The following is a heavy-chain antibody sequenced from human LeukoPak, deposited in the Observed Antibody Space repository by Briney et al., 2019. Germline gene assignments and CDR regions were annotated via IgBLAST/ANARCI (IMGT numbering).Heavy chain of an antibody. CDR1: GFTFSGSA. CDR3: TIAYSGSYLLGY. V-gene: IGHV3-73*01. D-gene: IGHD1-26*01. J-gene: IGHJ4*02. CDR2: IRSKANSYAT. Sequence: GGSLTLSCAASGFTFSGSAMHWVRQASGKGLEWVGRIRSKANSYATAYAASVKGRFTISRDDSKNTAYLQMNSLKTEDTAVYYCTIAYSGSYLLGYWGQGTLVTVSS.